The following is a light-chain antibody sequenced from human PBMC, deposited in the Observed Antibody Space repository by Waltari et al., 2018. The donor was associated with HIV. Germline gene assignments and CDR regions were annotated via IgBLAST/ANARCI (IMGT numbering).Light chain of an antibody. CDR3: QVWDSTTDHVL. J-gene: IGLJ2*01. CDR2: YDT. CDR1: KIERKS. Sequence: SSLLTQTPSVSVAPGKTARVTCGGNKIERKSMHWYQQKPCQAPPLVIYYDTYRPSGFPERFSGSNSGNTATLTISRVGDGDEADYYCQVWDSTTDHVLFGGGTRLTVL. V-gene: IGLV3-21*04.